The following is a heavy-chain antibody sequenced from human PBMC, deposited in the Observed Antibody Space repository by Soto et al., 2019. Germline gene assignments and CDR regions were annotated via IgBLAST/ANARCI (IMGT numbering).Heavy chain of an antibody. D-gene: IGHD2-2*01. Sequence: LPETLSLTCAVYGGSFSGYYWSWIRQPPGKGLEWIGEINHSGSTNYNPSLKSRDTISVDRSKNQYSLKLSSVTAADTAVYYCATGGRKYQHLKYWGQGTLVTVSS. J-gene: IGHJ4*02. V-gene: IGHV4-34*01. CDR3: ATGGRKYQHLKY. CDR2: INHSGST. CDR1: GGSFSGYY.